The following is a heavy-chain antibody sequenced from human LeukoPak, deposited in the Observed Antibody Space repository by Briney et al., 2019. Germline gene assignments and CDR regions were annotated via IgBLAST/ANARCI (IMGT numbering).Heavy chain of an antibody. D-gene: IGHD2-2*01. CDR1: GYTFTSYG. CDR3: ARXXRXVVXAAMPAFDLDY. V-gene: IGHV1-18*01. Sequence: GASVKVSCKASGYTFTSYGISWVRQAPGQGLEWMGWISAYNGNTNYAQKLQGRVTMTTDTSTSKAYMEGRSLRYDETAVYYCARXXRXVVXAAMPAFDLDYWGQGTLVTVSS. J-gene: IGHJ4*02. CDR2: ISAYNGNT.